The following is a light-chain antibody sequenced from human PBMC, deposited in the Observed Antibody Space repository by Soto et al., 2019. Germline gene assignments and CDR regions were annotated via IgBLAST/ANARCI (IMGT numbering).Light chain of an antibody. CDR2: GAS. CDR1: QSISTY. Sequence: AIRMTQSPSSLSAATGDRVTITCRASQSISTYLAWYQQKPGKAPKLLIYGASTLQSGVPSRFSGSGSGTDFTLTISCLQSEDFATYYCQQYYSNVPITFVQGTRLEIK. CDR3: QQYYSNVPIT. V-gene: IGKV1-8*01. J-gene: IGKJ5*01.